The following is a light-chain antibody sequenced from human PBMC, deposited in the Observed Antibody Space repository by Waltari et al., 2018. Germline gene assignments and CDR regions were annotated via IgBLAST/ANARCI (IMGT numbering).Light chain of an antibody. CDR2: DAS. Sequence: DIQRSQSLSSLSASGGDRVIITSHASQDIRNYLNWYQQKLGKAPKLLIHDASNLETGVPSRFSGSGSGTHFTFTISNLQPEDIATYYCQQYDNLPERLTFGGGTKVEIK. CDR1: QDIRNY. CDR3: QQYDNLPERLT. J-gene: IGKJ4*01. V-gene: IGKV1-33*01.